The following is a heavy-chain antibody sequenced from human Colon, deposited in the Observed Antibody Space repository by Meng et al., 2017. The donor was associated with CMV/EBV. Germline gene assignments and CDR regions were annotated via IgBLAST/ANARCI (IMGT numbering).Heavy chain of an antibody. V-gene: IGHV4-34*01. D-gene: IGHD1-7*01. Sequence: SETLSLTCAVYGGSFSGYYWSWIRQPPGKGLEWIGEINHSGSTNYNPSLKSRVTIPVDTSKNQFSLKLSSVTAADTAVYYCARWGTNWNLYYFDYWGQGTLVTVSS. CDR1: GGSFSGYY. J-gene: IGHJ4*02. CDR2: INHSGST. CDR3: ARWGTNWNLYYFDY.